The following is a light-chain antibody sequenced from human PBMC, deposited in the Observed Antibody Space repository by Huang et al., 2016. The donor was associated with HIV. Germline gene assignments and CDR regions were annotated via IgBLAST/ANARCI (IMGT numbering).Light chain of an antibody. J-gene: IGKJ4*01. Sequence: EIVLTQSPGTLSLSPGETATFSCRSSQSLRDTYIAWYQQRHGQAPRLLIYGASSRATGIPDRFIGSGSGTDFTLTINRLEPQDFAVYFCLQYDRSPLTFGGGTKVEL. V-gene: IGKV3-20*01. CDR2: GAS. CDR1: QSLRDTY. CDR3: LQYDRSPLT.